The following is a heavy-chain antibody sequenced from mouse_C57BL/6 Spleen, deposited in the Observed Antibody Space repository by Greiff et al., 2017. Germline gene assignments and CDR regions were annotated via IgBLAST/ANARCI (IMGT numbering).Heavy chain of an antibody. CDR1: GYAFSSSW. Sequence: VQLVESGPELVKPGASVKISCKASGYAFSSSWMNWVKQRPGKGLEWIGRIYPGDGDTNYNGKFKGKATLTADKSSSTAYMQLSSLTSEDSAVYFCARGGGSGYPYYAMDYWGQGTSVTVSS. V-gene: IGHV1-82*01. CDR3: ARGGGSGYPYYAMDY. D-gene: IGHD3-2*02. CDR2: IYPGDGDT. J-gene: IGHJ4*01.